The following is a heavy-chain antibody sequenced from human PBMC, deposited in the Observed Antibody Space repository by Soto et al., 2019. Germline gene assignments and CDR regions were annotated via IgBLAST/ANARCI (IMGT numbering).Heavy chain of an antibody. CDR2: IWYDGSNK. CDR3: ARPLDTAMVNLYYFDY. V-gene: IGHV3-33*01. Sequence: HPGGSLRLSCAASGFTFSSYGMHWVRQAPGKGLEWVAVIWYDGSNKYCADSVKGRFTISRDNSKNTLYLQMNSLRAEDTAVYYCARPLDTAMVNLYYFDYWGQGTLVTVSS. D-gene: IGHD5-18*01. CDR1: GFTFSSYG. J-gene: IGHJ4*02.